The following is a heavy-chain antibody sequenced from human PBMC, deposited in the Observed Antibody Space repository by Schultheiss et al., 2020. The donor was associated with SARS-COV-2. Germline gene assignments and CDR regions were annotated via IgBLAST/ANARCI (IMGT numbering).Heavy chain of an antibody. CDR1: GFTFSSYG. CDR2: ISSSSSYI. Sequence: GESLKISCAASGFTFSSYGMHWVRQAPGKGLEWVSSISSSSSYIYYADSVKGRFTISRDNAKNSLYLQMSSLRAEDTAVYYCVKDQEVDYWGQGTLVTVSS. CDR3: VKDQEVDY. J-gene: IGHJ4*02. V-gene: IGHV3-21*01.